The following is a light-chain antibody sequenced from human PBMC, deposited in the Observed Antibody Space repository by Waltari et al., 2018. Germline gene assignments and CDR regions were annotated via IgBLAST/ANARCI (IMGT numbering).Light chain of an antibody. CDR3: QQYNSYPFT. CDR2: KAS. V-gene: IGKV1-5*03. CDR1: QSISSW. Sequence: DIQITQSPSTLSASVGDRVTITCRASQSISSWLDWYQQKPGKAPNLLIYKASSLESGVPSRFSGSGSGTEFTLTISSLQPDDCATYYCQQYNSYPFTFGGGTKVEIK. J-gene: IGKJ4*01.